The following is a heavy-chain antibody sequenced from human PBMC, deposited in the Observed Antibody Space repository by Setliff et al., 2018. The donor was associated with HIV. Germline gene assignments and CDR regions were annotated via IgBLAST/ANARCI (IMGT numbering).Heavy chain of an antibody. J-gene: IGHJ5*02. CDR3: ARGGASSKYLDP. D-gene: IGHD2-15*01. CDR2: ISDSGTT. Sequence: PSETLSLTCTVSGGSISPYYWSWIRQPPGKGLEWIAWISDSGTTNYNPSLKSRVTLSVDTSKNQFSRSPTSVTGADTAVYYCARGGASSKYLDPWGQGTLVTVSS. CDR1: GGSISPYY. V-gene: IGHV4-59*01.